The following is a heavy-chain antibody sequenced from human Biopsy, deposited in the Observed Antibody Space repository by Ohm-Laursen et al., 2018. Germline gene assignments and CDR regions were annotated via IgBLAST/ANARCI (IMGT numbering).Heavy chain of an antibody. V-gene: IGHV3-7*01. Sequence: SLRLSCAASGFTFSSYYMSWVRLAPGKGLEWVANINQDGSVKNYVDSVKGRFTTSRDNAENSVYLRMSSLRSEDTAVYYCARSLWPEDYWGQGTLVTVSS. J-gene: IGHJ4*02. CDR1: GFTFSSYY. CDR3: ARSLWPEDY. D-gene: IGHD2-21*01. CDR2: INQDGSVK.